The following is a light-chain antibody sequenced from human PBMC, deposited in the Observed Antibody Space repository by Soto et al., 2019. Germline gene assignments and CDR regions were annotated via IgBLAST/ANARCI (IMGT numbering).Light chain of an antibody. Sequence: SVLTQPPSVSAAPGEKVTISCSGSSSDIGRHHVSWYQQLPGTAPKLLIYENTKRPSGIPDRFSGSKSGTSATLGITGLQTGDEADYYCGTWDTSLSRVFGTGTKVTVL. J-gene: IGLJ1*01. CDR3: GTWDTSLSRV. V-gene: IGLV1-51*02. CDR2: ENT. CDR1: SSDIGRHH.